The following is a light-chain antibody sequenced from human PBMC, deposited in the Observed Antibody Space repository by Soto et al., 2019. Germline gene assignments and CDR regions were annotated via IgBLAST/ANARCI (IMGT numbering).Light chain of an antibody. Sequence: EIVMTQSPATLSVSPGERATLSCRASQSVRSNLAWYQQKPGQAPRLLIYGASTRATGIPARFSGSVSGTEFTRTISSLQSEDVAADYFKEFNRGPFYTLSQGTKVDIK. V-gene: IGKV3-15*01. CDR3: KEFNRGPFYT. CDR1: QSVRSN. CDR2: GAS. J-gene: IGKJ2*01.